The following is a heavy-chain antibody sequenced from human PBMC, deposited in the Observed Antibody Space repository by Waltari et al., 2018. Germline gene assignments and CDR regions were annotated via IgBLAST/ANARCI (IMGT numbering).Heavy chain of an antibody. CDR2: IYHSGST. CDR1: GYSISSGYY. Sequence: QVQLQESGPGLVKPSETLSLTCAVSGYSISSGYYWGWIRPPPGKGLEWIGSIYHSGSTYYNPSLKSRVTISVDTSKNQFSLKLSSVTAADTAVYYCARGRTNIVATIYYFDYWGQGTLVTVSS. CDR3: ARGRTNIVATIYYFDY. V-gene: IGHV4-38-2*01. D-gene: IGHD5-12*01. J-gene: IGHJ4*02.